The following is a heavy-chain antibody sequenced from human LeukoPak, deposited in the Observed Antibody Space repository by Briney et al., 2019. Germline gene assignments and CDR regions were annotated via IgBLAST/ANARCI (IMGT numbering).Heavy chain of an antibody. D-gene: IGHD2-21*02. J-gene: IGHJ4*02. CDR2: INHSGST. CDR1: GGSFSGSY. Sequence: PSETLSLTCAVYGGSFSGSYWSWIRQPPGKGLEWIGEINHSGSTNYNPSLKSRVTISVDTSKNQFSLNLTSVTAADTAVYYCARGRTAPRQRFFDYWGKGILVTVSS. CDR3: ARGRTAPRQRFFDY. V-gene: IGHV4-34*01.